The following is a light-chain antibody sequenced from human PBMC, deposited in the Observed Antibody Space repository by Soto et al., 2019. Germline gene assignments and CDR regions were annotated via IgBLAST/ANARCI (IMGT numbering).Light chain of an antibody. Sequence: QSALTQPPSVSGSPGQSVTISCTGTSSDVGSYNRVSWYQQPPGTAPKLMISAVSNRPSGVPDRFSGSKSGNTASLTISGLQAEDEADYYCSSYTRSSTYVFGTGTKVTVL. CDR3: SSYTRSSTYV. CDR1: SSDVGSYNR. CDR2: AVS. V-gene: IGLV2-18*02. J-gene: IGLJ1*01.